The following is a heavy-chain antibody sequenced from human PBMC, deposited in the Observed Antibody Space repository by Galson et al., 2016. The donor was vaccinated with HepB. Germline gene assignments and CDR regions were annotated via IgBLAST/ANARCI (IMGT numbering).Heavy chain of an antibody. CDR1: GFTLSSYW. D-gene: IGHD1-26*01. V-gene: IGHV3-30-3*01. J-gene: IGHJ6*03. CDR2: ISKTGDTT. CDR3: ARDFKLGAPDYMDV. Sequence: SLRLSCAASGFTLSSYWMSWVRQAPSKGLDWVAVISKTGDTTFYGDSVKGRFTISRDNSKNTVDLQIHSLRSEDAAVYFCARDFKLGAPDYMDVWGKGTTVTVS.